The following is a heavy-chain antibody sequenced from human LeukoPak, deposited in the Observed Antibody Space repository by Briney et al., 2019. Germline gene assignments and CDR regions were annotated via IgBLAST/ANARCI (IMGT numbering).Heavy chain of an antibody. CDR1: GFTFSTYA. V-gene: IGHV3-23*01. D-gene: IGHD6-13*01. Sequence: GGSLRLSCAASGFTFSTYAMSWVRQAPGKGLEWVSVISGSGGSTNYADSVKGRFTISRDNSKNTLYLQMNSLRAEDTAVYYCGVYSSSWHDYWGQGTLVTVSS. CDR3: GVYSSSWHDY. J-gene: IGHJ4*02. CDR2: ISGSGGST.